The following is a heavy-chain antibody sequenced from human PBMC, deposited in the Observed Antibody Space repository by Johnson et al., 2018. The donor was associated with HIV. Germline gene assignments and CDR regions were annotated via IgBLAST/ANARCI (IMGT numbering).Heavy chain of an antibody. J-gene: IGHJ3*02. CDR3: ARDPSRSPGAFDI. V-gene: IGHV3-66*01. Sequence: VQLVESGGGLVQPGGSLRLSCAASGFTVSSNYMSWVRQAPGKGLEWVSAISGSGGTTNYADSVKGRFTISRDNSKNTLYLQLNSLRADDPAVYYCARDPSRSPGAFDIWGQGTMVTVSS. CDR2: SGSGGTT. CDR1: GFTVSSNY.